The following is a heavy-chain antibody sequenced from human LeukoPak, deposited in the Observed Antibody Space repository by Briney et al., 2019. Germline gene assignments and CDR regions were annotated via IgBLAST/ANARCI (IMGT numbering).Heavy chain of an antibody. Sequence: GRSLRLSCAASRFTFSSYGMHWVRQAPGKGLEWVAVIWYDGSNKYYADSVKGRFTNSRDNSKNTLYLQMNSLRAEDTAVYYCARGDVGATRWDAFDIWGQGTMVTVSS. CDR3: ARGDVGATRWDAFDI. V-gene: IGHV3-33*01. CDR1: RFTFSSYG. J-gene: IGHJ3*02. D-gene: IGHD1-26*01. CDR2: IWYDGSNK.